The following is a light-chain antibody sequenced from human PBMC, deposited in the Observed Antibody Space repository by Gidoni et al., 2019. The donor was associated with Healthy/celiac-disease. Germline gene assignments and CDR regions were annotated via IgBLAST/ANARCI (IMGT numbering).Light chain of an antibody. CDR1: QSVLYSSNNKNY. CDR2: WTS. Sequence: DIVMTQSPDSLAVSLGERATINCKSSQSVLYSSNNKNYLAWYQQKPGQPPNLLIYWTSTRESGVPARFSGSGSGTDFTLTISRLQAEGVAVYYCQQYYSTPQTFGQGTKVEIK. J-gene: IGKJ1*01. V-gene: IGKV4-1*01. CDR3: QQYYSTPQT.